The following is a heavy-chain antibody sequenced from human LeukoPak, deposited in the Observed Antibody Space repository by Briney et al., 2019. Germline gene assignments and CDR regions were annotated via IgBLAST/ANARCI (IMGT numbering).Heavy chain of an antibody. J-gene: IGHJ3*02. CDR3: ARLYHGSGSYYKSDAFDI. Sequence: SETLSLTCTVSGGSISSYYWSWIRQPPGKGLEWIGYIYYSGSTNYNPSLKSRVTISVDTSKNQFSLKLSSVTAADTAVYYCARLYHGSGSYYKSDAFDIWGQGTMVTVSS. CDR2: IYYSGST. CDR1: GGSISSYY. V-gene: IGHV4-59*01. D-gene: IGHD3-10*01.